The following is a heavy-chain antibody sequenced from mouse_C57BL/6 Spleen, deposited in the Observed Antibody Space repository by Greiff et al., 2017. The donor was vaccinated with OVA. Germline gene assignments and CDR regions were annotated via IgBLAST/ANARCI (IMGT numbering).Heavy chain of an antibody. CDR3: ARTIVPRSGTRAMDY. J-gene: IGHJ4*01. CDR1: GFSLTSYG. CDR2: IWSGGST. Sequence: VQLQQSGPGLVQPSQILSITCTVSGFSLTSYGVHWVRQSPGKGLEWLGVIWSGGSTDYNAAFISRLSISKDNSKSQVFFKMNSLQADDTAIYYCARTIVPRSGTRAMDYWGQGTSVTVSS. V-gene: IGHV2-2*01. D-gene: IGHD4-1*01.